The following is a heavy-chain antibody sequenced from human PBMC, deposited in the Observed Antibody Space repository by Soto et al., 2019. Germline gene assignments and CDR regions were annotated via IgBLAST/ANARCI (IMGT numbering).Heavy chain of an antibody. J-gene: IGHJ2*01. CDR3: ARGPATYYYDSSGYYRYWYFDL. D-gene: IGHD3-22*01. CDR2: IIPIFGTA. Sequence: SVKVSCKASGGTFSSYAISWVLQAPGQGLEWMGGIIPIFGTANYAQKFQGRVTITADESTSTAYMELSSLRSEDTAVYYCARGPATYYYDSSGYYRYWYFDLWGRGTLVTVSS. CDR1: GGTFSSYA. V-gene: IGHV1-69*13.